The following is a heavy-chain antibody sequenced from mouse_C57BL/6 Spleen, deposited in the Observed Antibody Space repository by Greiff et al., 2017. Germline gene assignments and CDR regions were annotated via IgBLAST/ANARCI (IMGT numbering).Heavy chain of an antibody. CDR1: GYTFTSYD. Sequence: QVQLKQSGPELVKPGASVKLSCKASGYTFTSYDINWVKQRPGQGLEWIGWIYPRDGSTKYNEKFKGKATLTVDTSSSTAYMELHSLTSEDSAVYFCVGPITTVVAPYYAMDYWGQGTSVTVSS. D-gene: IGHD1-1*01. CDR2: IYPRDGST. J-gene: IGHJ4*01. CDR3: VGPITTVVAPYYAMDY. V-gene: IGHV1-85*01.